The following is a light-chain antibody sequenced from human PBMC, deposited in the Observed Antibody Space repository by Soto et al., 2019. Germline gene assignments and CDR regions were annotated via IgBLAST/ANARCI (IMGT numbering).Light chain of an antibody. CDR3: QQRSSWQFT. CDR1: QSVRSY. V-gene: IGKV3-11*01. J-gene: IGKJ3*01. Sequence: EIVLTQSPATLSLSPGERATLSCRASQSVRSYLAWYQQKPGQAPRLLIYDASNRATGIPARFSGSGSGTDFTLTISSLEPEDFAVYYCQQRSSWQFTFGPGTKVDI. CDR2: DAS.